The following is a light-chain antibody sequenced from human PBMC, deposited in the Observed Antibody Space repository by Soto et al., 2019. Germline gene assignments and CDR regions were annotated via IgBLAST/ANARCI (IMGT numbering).Light chain of an antibody. CDR3: QQYNNWPLYT. CDR2: GAS. J-gene: IGKJ2*01. CDR1: QSVSSN. V-gene: IGKV3-15*01. Sequence: EIVMTQSPATLSVSPGERATLSCRASQSVSSNLAWYQQKPGQAPRLLIYGASTRATGIPARFSGSGSGTEFTLTISSLQSEDFAVYYCQQYNNWPLYTFGQGIKLEMK.